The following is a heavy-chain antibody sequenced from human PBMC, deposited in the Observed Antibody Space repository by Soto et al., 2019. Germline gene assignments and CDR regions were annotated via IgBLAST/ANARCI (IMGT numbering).Heavy chain of an antibody. J-gene: IGHJ5*02. CDR2: IYYSGNT. CDR1: GVSISRYSYY. Sequence: SETLSLTCTVSGVSISRYSYYWGWIRQPPGKGLDWIGSIYYSGNTNYNPSLKSRVTIFVDTSKNQVSLRLTSVTAADTAVYYCARHSPYGGPFDPCGQGTLVTVSS. V-gene: IGHV4-39*01. D-gene: IGHD3-10*01. CDR3: ARHSPYGGPFDP.